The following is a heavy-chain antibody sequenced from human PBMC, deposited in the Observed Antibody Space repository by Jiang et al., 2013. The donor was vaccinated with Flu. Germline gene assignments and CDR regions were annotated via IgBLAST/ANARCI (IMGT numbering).Heavy chain of an antibody. CDR3: AREDSSSWYNPYYYGMDV. D-gene: IGHD6-13*01. CDR1: GGTFSSYA. CDR2: IIPIFGTA. Sequence: GAEVKKPGSSVKVSCKASGGTFSSYAISWVRQAPGQGLEWMGGIIPIFGTANYAQKFQGRVTITADKSTSTAYMELSSLRSEDTAVYYCAREDSSSWYNPYYYGMDVWGQGTTVTVSS. J-gene: IGHJ6*02. V-gene: IGHV1-69*06.